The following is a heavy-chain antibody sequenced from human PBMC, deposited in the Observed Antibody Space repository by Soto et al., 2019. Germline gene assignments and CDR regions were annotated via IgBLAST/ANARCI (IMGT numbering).Heavy chain of an antibody. CDR3: ARGVGFGSYYYHTVI. CDR2: IYYSGSA. J-gene: IGHJ6*02. V-gene: IGHV4-61*01. CDR1: GYSVTSISDY. Sequence: SETLSLPCPVSGYSVTSISDYLSWIRQPPGKGLEWIGYIYYSGSADYNPSLGSRVTISIDTSKNQFSLKLTSVTAADTAVYYSARGVGFGSYYYHTVIWGQGTTVTVSS. D-gene: IGHD3-10*01.